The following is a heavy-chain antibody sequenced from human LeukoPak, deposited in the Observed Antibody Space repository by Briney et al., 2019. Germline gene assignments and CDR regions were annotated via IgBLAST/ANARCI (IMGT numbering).Heavy chain of an antibody. Sequence: PSETLSLTCSVSGVTISGYSWTWIRQPPGQGLEWIGYFHNSRTTSYNPSLTGRVTISVDTAMDQISLKLNSVTAADPAVYYCGRGHLRLPPWAQGTLVTVSS. CDR3: GRGHLRLPP. CDR1: GVTISGYS. J-gene: IGHJ5*02. D-gene: IGHD3-16*01. V-gene: IGHV4-59*01. CDR2: FHNSRTT.